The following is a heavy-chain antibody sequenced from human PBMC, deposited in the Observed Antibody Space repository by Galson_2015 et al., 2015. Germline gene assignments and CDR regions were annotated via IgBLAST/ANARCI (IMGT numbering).Heavy chain of an antibody. CDR2: IYTSGST. D-gene: IGHD3-3*01. CDR1: GGSISSYY. V-gene: IGHV4-4*07. J-gene: IGHJ6*02. CDR3: ARARGFWSGYYTDYYYYGMDV. Sequence: SETLSLTCTVSGGSISSYYWSWIRQPAGKGLEWIGRIYTSGSTNYNPSLKSRVTMSVDTSKNQFSLKLSSVTAADTAVYYCARARGFWSGYYTDYYYYGMDVWGQGTTVTVSS.